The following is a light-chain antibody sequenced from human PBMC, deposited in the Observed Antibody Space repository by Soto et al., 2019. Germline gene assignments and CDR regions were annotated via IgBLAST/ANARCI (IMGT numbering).Light chain of an antibody. CDR2: RSS. CDR1: QSVSINY. CDR3: QQYGGSPYT. J-gene: IGKJ2*01. Sequence: EIVLTQSPGTLSLSPGERATLSCRASQSVSINYLAWYQQKPGQAPRLLIYRSSSRATGIPDRFSGSGSGTDFTLTISRLEPEDFALYYCQQYGGSPYTFGQGTKLEIK. V-gene: IGKV3-20*01.